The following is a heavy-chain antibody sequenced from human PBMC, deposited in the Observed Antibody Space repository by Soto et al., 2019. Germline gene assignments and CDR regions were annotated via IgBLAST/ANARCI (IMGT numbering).Heavy chain of an antibody. V-gene: IGHV3-64*01. D-gene: IGHD2-2*01. CDR1: GFTFSSYA. CDR2: ISNDGGST. Sequence: GGSLRLSCAASGFTFSSYAMHWVRQAPGKGLEYVSAISNDGGSTYYANSVKGRFTVSRDNSKNTRFLEMGSLRAEDMAVYYCGGSGLSCISWSYYWGQGTLVTVSS. CDR3: GGSGLSCISWSYY. J-gene: IGHJ4*02.